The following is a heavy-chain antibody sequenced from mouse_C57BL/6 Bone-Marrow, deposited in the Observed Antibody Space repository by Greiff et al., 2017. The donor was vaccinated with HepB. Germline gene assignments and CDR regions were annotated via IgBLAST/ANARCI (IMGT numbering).Heavy chain of an antibody. Sequence: EVQLQQSGTVLARPGASVKMSCKTSGYTFTSYWMHWVKQRPGQGLEWIGAIYPGNSDTSYNQKFKGKAKLTAVTSASTAYMELSSLTNEDSAVYYCTRRFRPTPSWFAYWGQGTLVTVSA. CDR3: TRRFRPTPSWFAY. J-gene: IGHJ3*01. V-gene: IGHV1-5*01. D-gene: IGHD4-1*02. CDR1: GYTFTSYW. CDR2: IYPGNSDT.